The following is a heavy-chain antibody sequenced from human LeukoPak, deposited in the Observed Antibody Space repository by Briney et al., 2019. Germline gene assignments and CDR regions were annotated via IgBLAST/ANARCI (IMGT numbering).Heavy chain of an antibody. J-gene: IGHJ4*02. Sequence: SVKVSCKASGGTFSSYAISWVRQAPGQGLEWMGGIIPIFGTANYAQKFQGRVTITADESTSAAYMELSSLRSEDTAVYYCASPIAVADAFDYWGQGTLVTVSS. V-gene: IGHV1-69*01. CDR2: IIPIFGTA. CDR3: ASPIAVADAFDY. CDR1: GGTFSSYA. D-gene: IGHD6-19*01.